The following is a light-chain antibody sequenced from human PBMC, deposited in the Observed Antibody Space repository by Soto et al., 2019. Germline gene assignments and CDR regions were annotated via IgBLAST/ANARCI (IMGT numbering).Light chain of an antibody. CDR3: SSYTTSTTYV. CDR2: DVS. J-gene: IGLJ1*01. V-gene: IGLV2-18*02. CDR1: SSDVGSYNR. Sequence: QSVLTQPPSVSGSPGQSVAISCTGTSSDVGSYNRVSWYQQPPGTAPKLMIYDVSDRPSGVPDRFSGSKSGNTASLTISGLQAEYEADYSCSSYTTSTTYVFGPVTEVTVL.